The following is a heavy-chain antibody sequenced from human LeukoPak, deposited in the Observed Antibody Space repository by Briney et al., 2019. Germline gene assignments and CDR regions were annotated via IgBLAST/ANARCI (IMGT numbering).Heavy chain of an antibody. D-gene: IGHD5-18*01. CDR1: GFTFSRYS. CDR2: ISSSDSK. V-gene: IGHV3-21*06. CDR3: DY. J-gene: IGHJ4*02. Sequence: GGSLRLSCAASGFTFSRYSMNWVRRAPGKGLEWVSSISSSDSKYYVDSVKGRFTISRDNVKNSLYLQIYCAREGYSYGHAVDYWGQGTLVTVSS.